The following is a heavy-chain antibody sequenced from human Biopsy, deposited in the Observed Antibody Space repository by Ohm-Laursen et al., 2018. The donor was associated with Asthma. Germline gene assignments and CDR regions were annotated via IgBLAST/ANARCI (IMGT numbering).Heavy chain of an antibody. D-gene: IGHD3-22*01. J-gene: IGHJ3*02. V-gene: IGHV3-30*03. CDR1: GFVFSQCG. CDR2: VSSDGHNK. Sequence: SLSLACTASGFVFSQCGMHWVRQGPGKGLEWVALVSSDGHNKYYEDTVNGRFTISRDNSRNRLYLQINRLTVEDSAVYFCARQSGQDYGDSSGFDIWGQGTKVAVSS. CDR3: ARQSGQDYGDSSGFDI.